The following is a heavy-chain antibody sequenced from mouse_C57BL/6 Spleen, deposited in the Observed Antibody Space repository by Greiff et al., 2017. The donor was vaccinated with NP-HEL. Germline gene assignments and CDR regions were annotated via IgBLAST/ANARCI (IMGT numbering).Heavy chain of an antibody. CDR2: IYPGSGST. CDR1: GYTFTSYW. D-gene: IGHD1-1*01. V-gene: IGHV1-55*01. Sequence: QVQLQQPGAELVKPGASVKMSCKASGYTFTSYWITWVKQRPGQGLEWIGDIYPGSGSTNYNEKFKSKATLTVDTSSSTAYMQLSSLTSEASAVYYCARSGYYGSSWGDYFDYWGQGTTLTVSS. CDR3: ARSGYYGSSWGDYFDY. J-gene: IGHJ2*01.